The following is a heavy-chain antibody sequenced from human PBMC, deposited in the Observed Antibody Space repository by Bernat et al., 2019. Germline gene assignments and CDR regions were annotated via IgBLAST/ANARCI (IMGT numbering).Heavy chain of an antibody. J-gene: IGHJ3*02. CDR3: ARGYYDFWSGYQYDAFDI. V-gene: IGHV3-7*03. D-gene: IGHD3-3*01. CDR2: IKQDRSEK. Sequence: EVQLVESGGGLVQPGGSLRLSCAASGFTFSSYWMSWVRQAPGKGLEWVANIKQDRSEKYYVDSVKGRFTISRDNAKNSLYLQMNSLRAEDTAVYYCARGYYDFWSGYQYDAFDIWGQGTMVTVSS. CDR1: GFTFSSYW.